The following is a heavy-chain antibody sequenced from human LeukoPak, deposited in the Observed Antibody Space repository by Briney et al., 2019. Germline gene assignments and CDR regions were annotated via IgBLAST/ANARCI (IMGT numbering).Heavy chain of an antibody. V-gene: IGHV4-59*08. CDR2: IYYSGST. Sequence: PSETLSLTCTVSGGSISSYYWSWIRQPPGKGLEWIGYIYYSGSTNYNPSLKSRVTISVDTSKNQFSLKLSSVTAADTAVYYCARHGVATMRRFGPWGQGTLVTVSS. CDR3: ARHGVATMRRFGP. J-gene: IGHJ5*02. CDR1: GGSISSYY. D-gene: IGHD5-24*01.